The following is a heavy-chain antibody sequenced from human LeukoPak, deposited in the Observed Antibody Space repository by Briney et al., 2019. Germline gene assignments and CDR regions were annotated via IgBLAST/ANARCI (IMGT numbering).Heavy chain of an antibody. Sequence: GGSLRLSCAASGFTFSSYAMSWVRQAPGKGLEWVSAISGSGGSTYYADSVKGRFTISRDNSKNTLYLQMNSLRAEDTAVYYCAKDRLYYDFWSGYYDGAETGLDYWGQGTLVTVSS. CDR2: ISGSGGST. V-gene: IGHV3-23*01. J-gene: IGHJ4*02. CDR3: AKDRLYYDFWSGYYDGAETGLDY. D-gene: IGHD3-3*01. CDR1: GFTFSSYA.